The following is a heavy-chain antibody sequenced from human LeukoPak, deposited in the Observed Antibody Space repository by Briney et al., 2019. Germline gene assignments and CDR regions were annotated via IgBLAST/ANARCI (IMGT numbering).Heavy chain of an antibody. D-gene: IGHD1-26*01. CDR3: AKGGKWDVTPFDY. Sequence: ISGGGGSTYYADSVKGRFTISRDNSKNTLYLQVNSLRAEDTAVYYCAKGGKWDVTPFDYWGQGTLVTVSS. CDR2: ISGGGGST. V-gene: IGHV3-23*01. J-gene: IGHJ4*02.